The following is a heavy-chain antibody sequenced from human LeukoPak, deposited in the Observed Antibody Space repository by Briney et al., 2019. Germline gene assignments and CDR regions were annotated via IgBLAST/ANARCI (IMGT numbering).Heavy chain of an antibody. CDR3: ARRVSGSYLDY. D-gene: IGHD3-10*01. Sequence: SGGSLRLSCAASGFAFSTYGMNWVRQAPGKGLEWVSYITSRSTIYYADSVKGRFTISRDNVKNSLYLEMNSLRDGDTAVYYCARRVSGSYLDYWGQGILVTVSS. J-gene: IGHJ4*02. V-gene: IGHV3-48*02. CDR1: GFAFSTYG. CDR2: ITSRSTI.